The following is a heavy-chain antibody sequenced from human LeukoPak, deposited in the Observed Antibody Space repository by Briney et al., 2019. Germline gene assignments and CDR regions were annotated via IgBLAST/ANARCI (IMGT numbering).Heavy chain of an antibody. CDR3: ARQGSSGYIDY. V-gene: IGHV4-38-2*01. CDR2: IYHSGST. D-gene: IGHD6-13*01. J-gene: IGHJ4*02. CDR1: GYSISSGYY. Sequence: SETLSLTCAVSGYSISSGYYWGGIRQPPGKGLEWIGRIYHSGSTYYNPSLKSRVTISVDTSKNQFSLKLSSATAADTAVYYCARQGSSGYIDYWGQGTLVTVSS.